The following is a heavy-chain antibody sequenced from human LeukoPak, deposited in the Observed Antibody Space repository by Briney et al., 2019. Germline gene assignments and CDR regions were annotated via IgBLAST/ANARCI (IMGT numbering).Heavy chain of an antibody. CDR3: ARGSFSPPYYFDY. CDR1: GGSISSSSYY. J-gene: IGHJ4*02. V-gene: IGHV4-31*03. CDR2: IYYSGST. Sequence: SETLSLTCTVSGGSISSSSYYWGWIRQHPGKGLEWIGYIYYSGSTYYNPSLKSRVTISVDTSKNQFSLKLSSVTAADTAVYYCARGSFSPPYYFDYWGQGTLVTVSS.